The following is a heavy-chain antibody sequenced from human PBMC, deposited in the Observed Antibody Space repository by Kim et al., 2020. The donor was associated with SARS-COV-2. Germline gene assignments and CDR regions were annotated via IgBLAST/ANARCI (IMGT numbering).Heavy chain of an antibody. D-gene: IGHD2-15*01. J-gene: IGHJ6*02. CDR1: GYSFTSYW. CDR3: ARDQCSGGSCYSKDYYYYYGMDV. CDR2: IYPGDSDT. V-gene: IGHV5-51*01. Sequence: GESLKISCKGSGYSFTSYWIGWVRQMPGKGLEWMGIIYPGDSDTRYSPSFQGQVTISADKSISTAYLQWSSLKASDTAMYYCARDQCSGGSCYSKDYYYYYGMDVWGQGTTVTVSS.